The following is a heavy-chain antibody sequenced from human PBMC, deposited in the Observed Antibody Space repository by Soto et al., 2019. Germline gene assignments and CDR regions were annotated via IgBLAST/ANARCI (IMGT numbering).Heavy chain of an antibody. Sequence: SETLSLTCAVSGGSIISDGYSWSWIRQPPGKGLQWIGHIYEGGNTYYTPSLESRVAISTDKSKNQFSLRLSSVNAADTAVYYCVRRSPEDAFDIWGQGKMVTVSS. CDR1: GGSIISDGYS. V-gene: IGHV4-30-2*01. CDR2: IYEGGNT. CDR3: VRRSPEDAFDI. J-gene: IGHJ3*02.